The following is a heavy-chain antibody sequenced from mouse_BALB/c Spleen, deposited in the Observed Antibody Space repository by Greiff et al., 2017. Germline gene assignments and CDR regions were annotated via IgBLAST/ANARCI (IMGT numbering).Heavy chain of an antibody. CDR2: IWAGGST. J-gene: IGHJ1*01. D-gene: IGHD1-1*01. V-gene: IGHV2-9*02. Sequence: VQRVESGPGLVAPSQSLSITCTVSGFSLTSYGVHWVRQPPGKGLEWLGVIWAGGSTNYNSALMSRLSISKDNSKSQVFLKMNSLQTDDTAMYYCAREGATGGYFDVWGAGTTVTVSS. CDR1: GFSLTSYG. CDR3: AREGATGGYFDV.